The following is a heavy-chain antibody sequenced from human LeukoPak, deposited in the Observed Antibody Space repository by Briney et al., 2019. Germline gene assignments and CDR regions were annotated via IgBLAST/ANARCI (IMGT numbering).Heavy chain of an antibody. CDR1: GGTFSSYA. CDR3: AREPTLLYYDSSALHRLDI. D-gene: IGHD3-22*01. CDR2: ISAYDGNT. V-gene: IGHV1-18*01. J-gene: IGHJ3*02. Sequence: ASVKVSCKASGGTFSSYAISWVRQAPGQGLEWMGWISAYDGNTNYAQKLQGRVSMTTDTSTSTVYMELRSLRSDDTAVYFCAREPTLLYYDSSALHRLDIWGQGTMVTVSS.